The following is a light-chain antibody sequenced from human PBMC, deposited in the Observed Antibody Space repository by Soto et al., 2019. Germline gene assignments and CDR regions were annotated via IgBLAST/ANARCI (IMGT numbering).Light chain of an antibody. J-gene: IGKJ1*01. Sequence: EIVLTQSPGALSLSPGERATLSCRTSQSVSTNYLAWYQEKPGQAPRLLIYGASSRATGIPERFSGSGSGTDFTLTISRLETEDFAFYYCQHYGSSPPTWTCGQGTKVEIK. CDR3: QHYGSSPPTWT. CDR2: GAS. CDR1: QSVSTNY. V-gene: IGKV3-20*01.